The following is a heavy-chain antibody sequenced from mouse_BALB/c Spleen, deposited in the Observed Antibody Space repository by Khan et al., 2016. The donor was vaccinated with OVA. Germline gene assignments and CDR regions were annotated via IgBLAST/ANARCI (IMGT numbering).Heavy chain of an antibody. Sequence: EVQLQESGGDLVKSGGSLKLSCAASGFSFSPYCMSWVRQTPDKRLEWVATISSDGDYTYYPDSVQGRFNISRDNAKNTLYLQMSTLKSDDTAMYYCDTDDNGSFDYWGQGTLVTVSA. CDR3: DTDDNGSFDY. CDR1: GFSFSPYC. J-gene: IGHJ3*01. V-gene: IGHV5-6*01. CDR2: ISSDGDYT.